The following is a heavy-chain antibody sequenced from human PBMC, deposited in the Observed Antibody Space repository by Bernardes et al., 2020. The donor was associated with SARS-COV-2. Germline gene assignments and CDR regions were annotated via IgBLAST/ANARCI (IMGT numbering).Heavy chain of an antibody. CDR2: IYYSGTT. Sequence: SETLSLTCNVSGYSISRGTNYWGWVRQPPGKGLEWIGSIYYSGTTYYNPSLKSRVAISVDTSKNLFSLALTSVTAADTAVYFCTKDARGYQYYYFGMDVWGPGTTVAVSS. CDR1: GYSISRGTNY. D-gene: IGHD6-13*01. CDR3: TKDARGYQYYYFGMDV. J-gene: IGHJ6*02. V-gene: IGHV4-39*02.